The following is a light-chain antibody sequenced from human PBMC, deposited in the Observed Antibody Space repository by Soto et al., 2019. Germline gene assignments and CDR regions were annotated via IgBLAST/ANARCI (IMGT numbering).Light chain of an antibody. CDR3: AAWDDSLNGVV. CDR2: NTN. Sequence: QSVLTQPPSASRTPGQRVTISCSGSSSNIQNNIVNWYQQLPGTAPKLLIYNTNQRPSGVPDRFSGSKSGTSASLAISGLQSADEADYFCAAWDDSLNGVVFGGGTKLTVL. CDR1: SSNIQNNI. J-gene: IGLJ2*01. V-gene: IGLV1-44*01.